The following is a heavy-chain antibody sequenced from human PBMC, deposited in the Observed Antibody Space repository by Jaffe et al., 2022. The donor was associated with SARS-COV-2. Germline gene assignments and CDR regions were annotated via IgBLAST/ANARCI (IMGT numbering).Heavy chain of an antibody. Sequence: QVQLQESGPGLVKPSETLSLTCTVSGGSISSYYWSWIRQPPGKGLEWIGYIYYSGSTNYNPSLKSRVTISVDTSKNQFSLKLSSVTAADTAVYYCARENYDFWSGAPRFGMDVWGQGTTVTVSS. CDR1: GGSISSYY. J-gene: IGHJ6*02. CDR2: IYYSGST. CDR3: ARENYDFWSGAPRFGMDV. V-gene: IGHV4-59*01. D-gene: IGHD3-3*01.